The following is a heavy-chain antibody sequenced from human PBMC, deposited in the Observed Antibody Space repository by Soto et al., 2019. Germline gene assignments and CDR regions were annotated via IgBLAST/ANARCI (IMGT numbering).Heavy chain of an antibody. CDR2: MNPNSGNT. CDR3: ARYYYYYYGMDV. J-gene: IGHJ6*02. CDR1: GYTFTSYD. Sequence: GASVKVSCKASGYTFTSYDINWVRQATGQGLEWMGWMNPNSGNTGYAQKFQGRVTMTRNTSISTAYMELSSLRSEDTAVYYCARYYYYYYGMDVWGQGTTVTVYS. V-gene: IGHV1-8*01.